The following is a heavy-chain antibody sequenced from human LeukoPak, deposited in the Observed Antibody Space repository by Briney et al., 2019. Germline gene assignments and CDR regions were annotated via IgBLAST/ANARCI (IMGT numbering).Heavy chain of an antibody. CDR1: GGSFSGYY. D-gene: IGHD2-21*01. CDR2: INHSGST. V-gene: IGHV4-34*01. CDR3: ARIPLKYYFDY. Sequence: SETLSLTCAVYGGSFSGYYWSWIRQPPGKGLEWIGEINHSGSTNYNPSLKSRVTISVDTSKNQFSLKLSSVTAADTAVYYCARIPLKYYFDYWGQGTLVTVSS. J-gene: IGHJ4*02.